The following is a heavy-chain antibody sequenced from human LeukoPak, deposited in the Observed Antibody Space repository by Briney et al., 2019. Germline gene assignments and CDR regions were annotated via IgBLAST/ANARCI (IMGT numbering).Heavy chain of an antibody. D-gene: IGHD3-3*01. V-gene: IGHV4-34*01. CDR2: INDSGST. J-gene: IGHJ3*01. Sequence: PPETLSLTCTVYGGSFSGYYWNWIRQPPGKGLEWIGEINDSGSTNYNPSLKSRVTISVDTSKSQFSLKLSSVTAADTAVYYCARVDDDLDAFDLWGQGTLVTVSS. CDR1: GGSFSGYY. CDR3: ARVDDDLDAFDL.